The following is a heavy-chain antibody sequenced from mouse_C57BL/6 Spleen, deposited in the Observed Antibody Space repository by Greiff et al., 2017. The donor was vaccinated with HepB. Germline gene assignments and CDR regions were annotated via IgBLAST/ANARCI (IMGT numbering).Heavy chain of an antibody. D-gene: IGHD1-1*01. CDR3: ARRRVGSSSLDV. V-gene: IGHV5-17*01. CDR1: GFTFSDYG. CDR2: ISSGSSTI. J-gene: IGHJ1*03. Sequence: EVKLQESGGGLVKPGGSLKLSCAASGFTFSDYGMHWVRQAPEKGLEWVAYISSGSSTIYYADTVKGRFTISRDNAKNTLFLQMTSLRSEDTAMYYCARRRVGSSSLDVWGTGTTVTVSS.